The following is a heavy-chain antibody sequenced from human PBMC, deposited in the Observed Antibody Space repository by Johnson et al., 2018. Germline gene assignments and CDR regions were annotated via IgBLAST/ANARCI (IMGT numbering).Heavy chain of an antibody. V-gene: IGHV3-30*03. CDR3: EGEIAAAATVGNY. Sequence: QVQLVQSGGGVVQPGRSLRLSCAASGFTLSSYGMHWVRQAPGRGLEWVAAISKDGNNKIYGDSVKGRFTLARDNSKNTVYLQMNSLRTEDTAVYYCEGEIAAAATVGNYWGQGTLVTVSS. J-gene: IGHJ4*02. CDR2: ISKDGNNK. CDR1: GFTLSSYG. D-gene: IGHD6-13*01.